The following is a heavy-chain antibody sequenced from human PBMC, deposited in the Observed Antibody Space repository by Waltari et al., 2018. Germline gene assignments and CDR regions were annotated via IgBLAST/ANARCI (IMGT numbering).Heavy chain of an antibody. J-gene: IGHJ6*02. Sequence: EVQLVESGGGLIQPGGSLRLSCAASGFTVSSNSMSWVRQAPGKGGEGVSVIESGGRTYYAESVKGRCTISRDNSKNTLYLQMNSLRAEDTAVYYCARVSYYDFWSGYVAGYGMDVWGQGTTVTVSS. CDR2: IESGGRT. V-gene: IGHV3-53*01. CDR1: GFTVSSNS. CDR3: ARVSYYDFWSGYVAGYGMDV. D-gene: IGHD3-3*01.